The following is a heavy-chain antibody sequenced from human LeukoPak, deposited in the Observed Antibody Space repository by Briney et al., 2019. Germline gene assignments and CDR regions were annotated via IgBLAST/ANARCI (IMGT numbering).Heavy chain of an antibody. Sequence: GASVKVYCKASGYTFTSYDINWARQATGQGLEWMGWMNPNSGNTGYAQKFQGRVTMTRNTSISTAYMELSSLRSEDTAVYYCARGRESSSWYDAFDIWGQGTMVTVSS. V-gene: IGHV1-8*01. CDR3: ARGRESSSWYDAFDI. J-gene: IGHJ3*02. CDR2: MNPNSGNT. CDR1: GYTFTSYD. D-gene: IGHD6-13*01.